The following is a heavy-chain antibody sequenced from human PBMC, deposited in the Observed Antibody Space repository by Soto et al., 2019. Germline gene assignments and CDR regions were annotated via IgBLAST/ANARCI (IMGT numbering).Heavy chain of an antibody. CDR2: MYFGGSF. CDR1: GASVSTGY. V-gene: IGHV4-59*02. D-gene: IGHD3-22*01. CDR3: ARSYYDATGFAVDP. Sequence: QTQLQESGPGLVKPSETLSLTCNVSGASVSTGYWSWIRQPPGKGLEWLGFMYFGGSFNYNPSLTSRVTISVDTSKNQFSLKVTSLTAADTAVYYCARSYYDATGFAVDPWGQGTLVTVSS. J-gene: IGHJ5*02.